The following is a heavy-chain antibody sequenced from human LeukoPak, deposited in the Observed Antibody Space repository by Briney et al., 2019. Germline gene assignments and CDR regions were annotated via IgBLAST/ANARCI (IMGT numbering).Heavy chain of an antibody. J-gene: IGHJ4*02. Sequence: PSETLSLTCTVSGGSISSYYWSWIRQPPGKGLEWIGYIYYSGSTNYNPSLKSRVTISVDTSKNQFSLKLSSVTAADTAVYYCARQSRPPPPYSSGWYGIFDYWGQGTLVTVSS. CDR1: GGSISSYY. V-gene: IGHV4-59*08. CDR2: IYYSGST. D-gene: IGHD6-19*01. CDR3: ARQSRPPPPYSSGWYGIFDY.